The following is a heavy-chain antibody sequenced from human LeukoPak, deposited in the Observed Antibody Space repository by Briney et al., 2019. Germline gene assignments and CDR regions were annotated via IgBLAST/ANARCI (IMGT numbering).Heavy chain of an antibody. D-gene: IGHD6-6*01. Sequence: QSGGSLRLSCAASGFTFSSYAMRWVRQAPGKGLEWVSGISGSGGSTYYADSVKGRFTISRDNSKNTLFLQMISLRADDTAEYYCAKGQAIADRCSSDYRGQGTPVTVSS. V-gene: IGHV3-23*01. CDR3: AKGQAIADRCSSDY. CDR2: ISGSGGST. J-gene: IGHJ4*02. CDR1: GFTFSSYA.